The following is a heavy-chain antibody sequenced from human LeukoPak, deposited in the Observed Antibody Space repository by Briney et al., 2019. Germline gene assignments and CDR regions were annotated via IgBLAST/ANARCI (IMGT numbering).Heavy chain of an antibody. Sequence: SETLSLPCTVSGYPISSGYYWGWIRQPPGEGLEWIGSIYHSGSTYYNPSLKSRVTISVDTSKNQFSLKLSTVTAADTAVYYCARVDPDYFHYWRQGTLLTDSS. CDR1: GYPISSGYY. J-gene: IGHJ4*02. V-gene: IGHV4-38-2*02. CDR2: IYHSGST. D-gene: IGHD3/OR15-3a*01. CDR3: ARVDPDYFHY.